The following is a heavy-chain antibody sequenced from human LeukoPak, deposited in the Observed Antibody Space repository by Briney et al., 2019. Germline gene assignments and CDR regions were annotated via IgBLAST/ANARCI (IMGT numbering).Heavy chain of an antibody. CDR2: MNNDGSTI. CDR3: ATAGNYRLDN. V-gene: IGHV3-74*01. Sequence: AGGSLRFSCVASGFTFSNCWMHWVRQAPGKGLVWASRMNNDGSTINYADSVKGRFTISRDNAKNTLYLQMNSLTVDYTAVYYCATAGNYRLDNWGQGVLVTLSS. J-gene: IGHJ4*02. CDR1: GFTFSNCW. D-gene: IGHD1-7*01.